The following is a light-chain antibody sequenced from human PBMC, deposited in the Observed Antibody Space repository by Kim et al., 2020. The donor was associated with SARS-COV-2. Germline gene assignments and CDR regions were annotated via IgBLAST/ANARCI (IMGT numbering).Light chain of an antibody. CDR3: QAWDSSTAYV. J-gene: IGLJ2*01. CDR2: QDS. CDR1: KLGDKY. V-gene: IGLV3-1*01. Sequence: SYELTQPPSVSVSPGQTASITCSGDKLGDKYACWYQQKPGQSPVLVIYQDSKRPSGIPERFSGSNSGNTATLTISGTQAMDEADYYCQAWDSSTAYVFGGGTQLTVL.